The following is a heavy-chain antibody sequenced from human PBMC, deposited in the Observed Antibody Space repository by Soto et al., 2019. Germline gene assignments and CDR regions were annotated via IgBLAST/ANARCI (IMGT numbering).Heavy chain of an antibody. CDR3: VRIIAYCRNNDCTGPFGI. CDR2: FHPCCSTS. CDR1: GYRLLSYC. V-gene: IGHV5-51*01. Sequence: GEALEIPCRNSGYRLLSYCVAWVRQLPGKGVGVMGTFHPCCSTSIFSPSFQGQVTISVDKSISTAYLQFSSLKAPDTAMYYCVRIIAYCRNNDCTGPFGIWGQGTMVTVSS. D-gene: IGHD2-15*01. J-gene: IGHJ3*02.